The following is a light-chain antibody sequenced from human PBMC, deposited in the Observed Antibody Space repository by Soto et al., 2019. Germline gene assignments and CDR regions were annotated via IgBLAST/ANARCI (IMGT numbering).Light chain of an antibody. Sequence: GLTLSPGALSLSQGERATLSCRASQSVSSSYLAWYQQKPGQAPRLLIYGASSRATGIPDRFSGSGSGTDFTLTISRLEPEDFAVYYCQPYGSSPPFGRGTKVDIK. CDR2: GAS. V-gene: IGKV3-20*01. J-gene: IGKJ1*01. CDR3: QPYGSSPP. CDR1: QSVSSSY.